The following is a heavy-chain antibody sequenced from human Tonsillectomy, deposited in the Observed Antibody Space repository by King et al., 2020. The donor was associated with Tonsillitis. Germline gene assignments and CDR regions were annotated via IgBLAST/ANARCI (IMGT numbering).Heavy chain of an antibody. D-gene: IGHD3-3*01. CDR2: LNPNSGGT. CDR1: GYTFTDYY. V-gene: IGHV1-2*02. CDR3: ATVSDNFWSGARTAADC. J-gene: IGHJ4*02. Sequence: QLVQSGAEVKKPGASVKVSCTTSGYTFTDYYIYWVRQAPGQGLEWMGWLNPNSGGTNYAQKFQGRVTMTRDTSITTAYMELGRLRSDDTAVYYCATVSDNFWSGARTAADCWGQGTLVTGSS.